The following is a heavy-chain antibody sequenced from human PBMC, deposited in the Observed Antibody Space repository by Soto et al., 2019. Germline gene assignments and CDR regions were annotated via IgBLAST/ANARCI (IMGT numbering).Heavy chain of an antibody. J-gene: IGHJ5*02. V-gene: IGHV2-5*02. CDR2: IYWDDGK. CDR3: AHSRRITIFGMNWFDP. D-gene: IGHD3-3*01. Sequence: GSGPTLVNPTQTLTLTCTFSGFSLSTSGVGVGWIRQPPGKALEWLALIYWDDGKRYSPSLRSRLTITKDTSKNQVVLTMTDVDPVDTATYYCAHSRRITIFGMNWFDPWGQGTLVTVSS. CDR1: GFSLSTSGVG.